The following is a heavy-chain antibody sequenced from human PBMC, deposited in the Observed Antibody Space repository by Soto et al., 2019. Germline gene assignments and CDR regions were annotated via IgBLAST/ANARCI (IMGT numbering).Heavy chain of an antibody. CDR1: GINSANHA. CDR3: VKVANVGVIVEYCDH. Sequence: GGSLRLPCVSSGINSANHAIGWVPQAPGKGLEWVSGTSITGRRTYSADSVRGRFSISRDNSKNTVDLQINSLRAQDTAVYYCVKVANVGVIVEYCDHWGQGCLGTVCS. J-gene: IGHJ4*02. CDR2: TSITGRRT. D-gene: IGHD3-16*02. V-gene: IGHV3-23*01.